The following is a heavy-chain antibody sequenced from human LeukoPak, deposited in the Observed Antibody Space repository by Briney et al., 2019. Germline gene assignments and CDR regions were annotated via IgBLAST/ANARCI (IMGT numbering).Heavy chain of an antibody. CDR3: ARDRDWSFDY. D-gene: IGHD3-9*01. CDR1: GFSLSEHS. CDR2: IRGSSSAM. V-gene: IGHV3-48*04. J-gene: IGHJ4*02. Sequence: GGSLRLSCAASGFSLSEHSMNWVRQAPGKGLEWVSNIRGSSSAMNYADSVKGRFTISRDNAKNSLYLEMSSLRAEDTAVYYCARDRDWSFDYWGLGTLVSVSS.